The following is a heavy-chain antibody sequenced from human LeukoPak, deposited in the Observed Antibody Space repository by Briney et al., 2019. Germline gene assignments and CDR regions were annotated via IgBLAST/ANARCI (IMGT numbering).Heavy chain of an antibody. CDR3: ARSQANEGMGY. J-gene: IGHJ4*02. Sequence: PSETLSLTCVVSAYSISSGYNWGWIRQPPGKGLEWIGSIFHTGRTYYNPSLMGRVTLSVDTSKNQFPLRLMSVTAADTAVYYCARSQANEGMGYWGQGALVTVSS. D-gene: IGHD3-10*01. V-gene: IGHV4-38-2*01. CDR1: AYSISSGYN. CDR2: IFHTGRT.